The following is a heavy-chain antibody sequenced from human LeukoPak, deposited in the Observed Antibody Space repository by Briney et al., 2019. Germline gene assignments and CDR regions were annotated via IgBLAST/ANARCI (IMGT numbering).Heavy chain of an antibody. CDR3: ARDVVVVAATSNWFDP. Sequence: GGSLRLSCAASGFTFSSYAMHWVRQAPGKGLEWVAVISYDGSNKYYADSVKGRFTIPRDNSKNTLYLQMNSLRAEDTAVYYCARDVVVVAATSNWFDPWGQGTLVTVSS. D-gene: IGHD2-15*01. CDR2: ISYDGSNK. V-gene: IGHV3-30*01. J-gene: IGHJ5*02. CDR1: GFTFSSYA.